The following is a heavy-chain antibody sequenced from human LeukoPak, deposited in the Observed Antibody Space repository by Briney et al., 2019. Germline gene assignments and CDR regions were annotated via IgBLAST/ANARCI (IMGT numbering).Heavy chain of an antibody. D-gene: IGHD6-13*01. V-gene: IGHV4-39*07. J-gene: IGHJ4*02. CDR1: GGSISNYY. CDR2: IYYSGST. CDR3: ARVTGYRIEDYFDY. Sequence: PSETLSLTCTVSGGSISNYYWGWIRQPPGEGLEWIGSIYYSGSTYYNSSLKSRVTISVDTSKNEFSLKLRSVTAADTAVYYCARVTGYRIEDYFDYWGQGTLVTVSS.